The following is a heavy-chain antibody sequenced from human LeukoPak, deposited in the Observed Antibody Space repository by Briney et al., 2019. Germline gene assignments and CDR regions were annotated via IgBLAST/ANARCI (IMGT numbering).Heavy chain of an antibody. CDR3: AREEYFYNV. J-gene: IGHJ4*02. V-gene: IGHV3-33*01. D-gene: IGHD3-10*01. Sequence: GRSLRLSCAASGFTFSSYGMHWVRQAPGKRLEWVAIIWYDGSNKYYADSVKGRFTISRDNSNNTLYQQMTSLRRDDTAAYFCAREEYFYNVWGQGTLVTVSS. CDR1: GFTFSSYG. CDR2: IWYDGSNK.